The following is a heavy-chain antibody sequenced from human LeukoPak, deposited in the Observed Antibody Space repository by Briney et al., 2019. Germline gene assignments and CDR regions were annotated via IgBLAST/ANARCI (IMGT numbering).Heavy chain of an antibody. D-gene: IGHD5-18*01. CDR2: ISSSSYI. CDR3: AREEGTAMAPSYYYGMDV. V-gene: IGHV3-21*01. Sequence: PGGSLRLSCAASGFTFSSYSMNWVRQAPGKGLEGVSSISSSSYIYYADSVKGRFTISRDNAKNSLYLQMNSLRAEDTAVYYCAREEGTAMAPSYYYGMDVWGQGSTVTVSS. CDR1: GFTFSSYS. J-gene: IGHJ6*02.